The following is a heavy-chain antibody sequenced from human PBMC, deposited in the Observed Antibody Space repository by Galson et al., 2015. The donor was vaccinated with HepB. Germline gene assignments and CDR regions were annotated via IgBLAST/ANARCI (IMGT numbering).Heavy chain of an antibody. J-gene: IGHJ4*02. Sequence: SVKVSCKASGYTFTDYYIHWVRQAPGQGLEWMGTIDPSDGGGTYAQNFQGRVTMTRDTSTGTFYMELRSLRSEDTAVYYCARDAPLIAAAGDFDYWGQGTLVTVSS. D-gene: IGHD6-13*01. V-gene: IGHV1-46*03. CDR1: GYTFTDYY. CDR2: IDPSDGGG. CDR3: ARDAPLIAAAGDFDY.